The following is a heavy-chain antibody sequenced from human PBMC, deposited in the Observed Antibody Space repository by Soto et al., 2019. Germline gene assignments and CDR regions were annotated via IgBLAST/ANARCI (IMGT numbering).Heavy chain of an antibody. CDR3: ARQGVGMATVTVGHYYYYGMDV. Sequence: SETLSLTCAVSGYSISSGYYWGWIRQPPGKGLEWIGSFYHSGSTYYNPSLKSRVTISVDTSKNQFSLKLSSVTAADTAVYYCARQGVGMATVTVGHYYYYGMDVWGQGTTVTVSS. D-gene: IGHD2-21*01. V-gene: IGHV4-38-2*01. J-gene: IGHJ6*02. CDR1: GYSISSGYY. CDR2: FYHSGST.